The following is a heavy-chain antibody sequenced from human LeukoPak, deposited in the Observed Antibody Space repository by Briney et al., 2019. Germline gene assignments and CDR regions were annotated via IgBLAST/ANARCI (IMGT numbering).Heavy chain of an antibody. Sequence: ASVPVSCKASGYTFTSYYMHWVRQAPGQGLEWMGIINPSGGSTSYAQKLQGRVTMTRDTSTSTVYMELSSLRSEDTAVYYCARVGRYCSSTSCYRNFDYWGQGTLVTVSS. D-gene: IGHD2-2*01. V-gene: IGHV1-46*01. J-gene: IGHJ4*02. CDR2: INPSGGST. CDR3: ARVGRYCSSTSCYRNFDY. CDR1: GYTFTSYY.